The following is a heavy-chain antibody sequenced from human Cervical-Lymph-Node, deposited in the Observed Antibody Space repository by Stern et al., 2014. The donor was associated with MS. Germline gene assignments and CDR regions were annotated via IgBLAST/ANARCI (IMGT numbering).Heavy chain of an antibody. J-gene: IGHJ3*02. Sequence: VQLVESGPGLVKPSETLSLTCTVSDFSVSSVNYYWNWIRKPPGKGLEWIGYATYSGTTNYIPSLESRVTIAVDTSKNQFSLRLSSVTAADTAVYYCARERSTYYHDGSTYHVVLDAFDIWGQGTTVTVSS. V-gene: IGHV4-61*01. CDR1: DFSVSSVNYY. D-gene: IGHD3-22*01. CDR2: ATYSGTT. CDR3: ARERSTYYHDGSTYHVVLDAFDI.